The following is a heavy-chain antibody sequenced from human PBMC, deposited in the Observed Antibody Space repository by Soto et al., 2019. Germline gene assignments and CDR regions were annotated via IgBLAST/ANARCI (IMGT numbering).Heavy chain of an antibody. Sequence: SETLSLTCAVSGYSISSGYYWGWIRQPPGKGLEWIGSIYHSGSTYYNPSLKSRVTISVDTSKNQFSLKLSSVTAADTAVYYCARDRGAGSGSYYILYGMDVWGQGTTVTVS. CDR3: ARDRGAGSGSYYILYGMDV. CDR1: GYSISSGYY. CDR2: IYHSGST. D-gene: IGHD3-10*01. V-gene: IGHV4-38-2*02. J-gene: IGHJ6*02.